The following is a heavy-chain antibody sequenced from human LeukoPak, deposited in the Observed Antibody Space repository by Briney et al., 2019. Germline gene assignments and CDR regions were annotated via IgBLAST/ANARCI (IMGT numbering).Heavy chain of an antibody. CDR3: ARSEAEAWSFDL. Sequence: GGSLRLSCAASGFTFSAYWMHWVRQAPGKGLVWVSRLNTDGSDTRYADSVQGRFTISRDNAKNTLYLQMNSLRAEDTAVYYCARSEAEAWSFDLWGRGTLVTVSS. CDR1: GFTFSAYW. V-gene: IGHV3-74*01. CDR2: LNTDGSDT. J-gene: IGHJ2*01.